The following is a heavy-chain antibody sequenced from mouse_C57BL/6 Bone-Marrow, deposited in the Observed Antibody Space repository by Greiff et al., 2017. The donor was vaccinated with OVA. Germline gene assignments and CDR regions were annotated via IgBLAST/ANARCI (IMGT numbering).Heavy chain of an antibody. D-gene: IGHD2-2*01. CDR3: ARQGLWLRRGN. Sequence: DVHLVESGGDLVKPGGSLKLSCAASGFTFSSYGMSWVRQTPDKRLEWVATISSGGSYTYYPDSVKGRFTISRDNAKNTLYLQMSSLKSEDTAMYYCARQGLWLRRGNWGQGTSVTVSS. V-gene: IGHV5-6*01. J-gene: IGHJ4*01. CDR1: GFTFSSYG. CDR2: ISSGGSYT.